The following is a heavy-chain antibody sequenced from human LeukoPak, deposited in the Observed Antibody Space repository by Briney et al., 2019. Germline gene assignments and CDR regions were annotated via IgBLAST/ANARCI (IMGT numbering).Heavy chain of an antibody. CDR1: GFSFSTYS. CDR2: ISSNSGSI. D-gene: IGHD6-19*01. CDR3: ARGGSSGWYFGFY. V-gene: IGHV3-21*01. Sequence: GGSLRFSGAASGFSFSTYSMSWVRQAPGKGLEWVSSISSNSGSIYQADSVKGRFTISRDNAKNSLYLQMNSLRAEDTAVYYCARGGSSGWYFGFYWGQGTLVTVSS. J-gene: IGHJ4*02.